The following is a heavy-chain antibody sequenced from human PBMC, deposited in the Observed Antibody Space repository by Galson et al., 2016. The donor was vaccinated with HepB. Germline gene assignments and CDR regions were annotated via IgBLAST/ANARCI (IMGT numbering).Heavy chain of an antibody. CDR3: ARDLTLGYGDYSYFDY. J-gene: IGHJ4*02. Sequence: TLSLTCTVSGDSISSGGYYWSWIRQHPGKGLEWIGHIYYSGSTYYNPSLKSRATISLDTSKNRFSLKPGSVTAADTAVYYCARDLTLGYGDYSYFDYWGQGTLVTVSS. CDR2: IYYSGST. V-gene: IGHV4-31*03. D-gene: IGHD4-17*01. CDR1: GDSISSGGYY.